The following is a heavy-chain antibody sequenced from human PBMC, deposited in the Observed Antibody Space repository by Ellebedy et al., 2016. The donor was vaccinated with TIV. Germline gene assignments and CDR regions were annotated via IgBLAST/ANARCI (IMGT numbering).Heavy chain of an antibody. V-gene: IGHV2-5*01. Sequence: SGPTLVXPTQTLTLTCTFSGFSLSTSGVGVGWIRQPPGKALEWLALIYWNDDKRYSPSLKSRLTITKDTSKNQVVLTMTNMDPVDTATYYCARGLRLGVLDYWGQGTLVTVSS. D-gene: IGHD3-16*01. J-gene: IGHJ4*02. CDR2: IYWNDDK. CDR3: ARGLRLGVLDY. CDR1: GFSLSTSGVG.